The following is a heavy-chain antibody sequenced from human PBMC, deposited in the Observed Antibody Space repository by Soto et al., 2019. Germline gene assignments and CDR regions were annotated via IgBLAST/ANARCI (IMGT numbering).Heavy chain of an antibody. V-gene: IGHV2-5*02. D-gene: IGHD3-9*01. CDR2: IYWDDEK. J-gene: IGHJ4*02. CDR3: AHFAGRFRYFDWLLPVY. CDR1: GFSLSTSGVG. Sequence: QITLKESGPTLVKPTQTLTLTCTFSGFSLSTSGVGVGWIRQPPGKALEWLALIYWDDEKRYSPSLKSRLTITKETSKNQMVLTITNMEPVDTATYYCAHFAGRFRYFDWLLPVYWGQGTLVTVSS.